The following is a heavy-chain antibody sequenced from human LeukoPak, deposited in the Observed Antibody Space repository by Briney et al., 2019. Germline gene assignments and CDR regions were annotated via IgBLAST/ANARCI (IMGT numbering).Heavy chain of an antibody. D-gene: IGHD3-22*01. J-gene: IGHJ4*02. CDR3: ARGRPDSSGYYYLYY. V-gene: IGHV3-53*01. CDR1: GFTVSSNY. Sequence: GGSLRLSCAASGFTVSSNYMSWVRQAPGKGLEWVSVIYSGGSTYYADSVKGRFTISRDNSKNTLYLQMNSLRAEDTAVYYCARGRPDSSGYYYLYYWGQGTLVTVSS. CDR2: IYSGGST.